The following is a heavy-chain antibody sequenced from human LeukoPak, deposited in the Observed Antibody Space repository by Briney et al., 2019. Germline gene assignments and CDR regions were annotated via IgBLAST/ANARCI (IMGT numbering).Heavy chain of an antibody. CDR2: ISTSSSYI. J-gene: IGHJ4*02. D-gene: IGHD2-21*02. V-gene: IGHV3-21*04. CDR3: AKGPRHIVVVTQGRFDY. Sequence: PGGSLRLSCAASGFTFSSYTMNWVRQAPGKGLEWVSFISTSSSYIYYADSVKGRFTISRDNSKNTLYLQMNSLRAEDTAVYYCAKGPRHIVVVTQGRFDYWGQGTLVTVSS. CDR1: GFTFSSYT.